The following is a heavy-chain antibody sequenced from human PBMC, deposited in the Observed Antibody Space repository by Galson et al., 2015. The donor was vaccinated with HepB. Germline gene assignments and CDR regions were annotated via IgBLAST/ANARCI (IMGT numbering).Heavy chain of an antibody. CDR1: GFTFSSYS. V-gene: IGHV3-21*01. Sequence: SLRLSCAASGFTFSSYSMNWVRQAPGKGLEWVSSISSSSSYIYYADSVKGRFTISRDNAKNSLYLQMNSLRAEDTAVYYCARWIVVVPAAIPSAHSEDYYYYGMDVWGQGTTVTVSS. D-gene: IGHD2-2*02. CDR2: ISSSSSYI. J-gene: IGHJ6*02. CDR3: ARWIVVVPAAIPSAHSEDYYYYGMDV.